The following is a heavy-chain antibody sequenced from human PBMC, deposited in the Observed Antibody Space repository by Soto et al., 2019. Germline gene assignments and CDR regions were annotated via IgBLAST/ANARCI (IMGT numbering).Heavy chain of an antibody. Sequence: EVQLLESGGGLVQPGGSLRLSCAASGFTFSSYAMSWVRQAPGKGLEWVSAISGSGDSTFYADSVKVRFTISRDNSKNTLYLQMHSLRAEDTAVYYCAKRAWGTYYFDYWGQGTLVTVSS. CDR3: AKRAWGTYYFDY. V-gene: IGHV3-23*01. J-gene: IGHJ4*02. D-gene: IGHD3-16*01. CDR1: GFTFSSYA. CDR2: ISGSGDST.